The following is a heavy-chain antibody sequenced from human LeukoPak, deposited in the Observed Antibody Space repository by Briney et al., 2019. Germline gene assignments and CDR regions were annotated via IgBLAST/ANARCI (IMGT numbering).Heavy chain of an antibody. J-gene: IGHJ4*02. CDR3: ARDRLAVAVDPYYFDY. V-gene: IGHV4-59*01. D-gene: IGHD6-19*01. Sequence: PSETLSLTCTVSGGSISSYYWSWIRQPPGKGLEWIGYIYYSGSTNYNPSLKSRVTISVDTSKNQFSLKLSSVTAADTAVYYCARDRLAVAVDPYYFDYWGQGTLVTVSS. CDR1: GGSISSYY. CDR2: IYYSGST.